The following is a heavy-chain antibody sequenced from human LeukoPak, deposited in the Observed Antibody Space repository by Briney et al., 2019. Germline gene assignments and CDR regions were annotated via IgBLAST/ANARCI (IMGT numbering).Heavy chain of an antibody. V-gene: IGHV7-4-1*02. CDR2: INTNIGNP. Sequence: ASVKVSCKASGYTFTSYAMNWVRQAPGQGLEWMGWINTNIGNPTYAQGFTGRFVFSLDTSVSTAYLQISSLKAEDTAVYYCARVSWFGEYRAFDIWGQGTMVTVSS. J-gene: IGHJ3*02. CDR1: GYTFTSYA. D-gene: IGHD3-10*01. CDR3: ARVSWFGEYRAFDI.